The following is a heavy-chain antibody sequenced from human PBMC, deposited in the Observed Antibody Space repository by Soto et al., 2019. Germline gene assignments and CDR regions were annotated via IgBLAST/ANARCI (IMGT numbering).Heavy chain of an antibody. CDR3: TTDSYINMPIVRFEY. CDR2: IKSKADGGTT. J-gene: IGHJ4*01. CDR1: GFIFSNAW. D-gene: IGHD2-2*01. Sequence: PGGSLRLSCAASGFIFSNAWINWVRQAPGKGLEWVGRIKSKADGGTTDFAAPVKGRFAISRDDSKNMMYMEMSSLRTEDTAVYYCTTDSYINMPIVRFEYWGHGTLVTVSS. V-gene: IGHV3-15*07.